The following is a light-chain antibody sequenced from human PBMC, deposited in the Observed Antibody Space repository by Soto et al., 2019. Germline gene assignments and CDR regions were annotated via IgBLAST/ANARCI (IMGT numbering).Light chain of an antibody. J-gene: IGKJ1*01. CDR2: AAS. CDR3: QQSNTSPPT. V-gene: IGKV1-39*01. Sequence: DIQMTQSPTSLSASVGDRVTITCRASQSISTKLNWYQQTPGKVPKLLIYAASSLQSGVPSRFSGSGSGTDFTLTISSLQAEVFATYYCQQSNTSPPTFGQGTKVDIK. CDR1: QSISTK.